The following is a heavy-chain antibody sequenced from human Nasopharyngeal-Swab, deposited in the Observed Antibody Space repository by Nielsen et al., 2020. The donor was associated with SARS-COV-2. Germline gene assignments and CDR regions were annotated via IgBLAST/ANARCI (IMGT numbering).Heavy chain of an antibody. V-gene: IGHV4-59*01. D-gene: IGHD6-13*01. CDR3: ARVGGSSWRHYYYYYGMDV. J-gene: IGHJ6*02. Sequence: LRLSCTVSGGSISSYYWSWIRQPPGKGLEWIGSIYYSGSTNYNPSLKSRVTISVDTSKNQFSLKLSSVTAADTAVYYCARVGGSSWRHYYYYYGMDVWGQGTTVTVSS. CDR1: GGSISSYY. CDR2: IYYSGST.